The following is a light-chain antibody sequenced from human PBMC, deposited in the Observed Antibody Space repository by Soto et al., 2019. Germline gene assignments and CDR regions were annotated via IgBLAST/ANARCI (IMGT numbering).Light chain of an antibody. CDR2: WAS. Sequence: DIVMTQSPDSLAVSLGERATINCKSSQSVLYSSNNKNYFAWYQQKPGQPPKLLIYWASTRESGVPDRFSGSGSGTDFTRTISSLQAEDVAVYYCQQYYSTPPTFGQGTKVEIK. CDR1: QSVLYSSNNKNY. V-gene: IGKV4-1*01. CDR3: QQYYSTPPT. J-gene: IGKJ1*01.